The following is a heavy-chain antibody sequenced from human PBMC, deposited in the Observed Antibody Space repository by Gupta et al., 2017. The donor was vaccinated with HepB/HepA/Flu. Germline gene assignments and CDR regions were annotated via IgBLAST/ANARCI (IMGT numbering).Heavy chain of an antibody. V-gene: IGHV1-2*02. CDR2: INPNSGDT. Sequence: QVQLVQSGAEVKKPGASVKVSCKASGYTFTGYYMHWVRQAPGQGLEWMGWINPNSGDTNYAQKLQGGVTMTRDTSISTAYMEMSRLRSEDTAVYYCARDLSSGYELPGTAPDYGCQGTLVTVYS. CDR3: ARDLSSGYELPGTAPDY. J-gene: IGHJ4*02. D-gene: IGHD6-13*01. CDR1: GYTFTGYY.